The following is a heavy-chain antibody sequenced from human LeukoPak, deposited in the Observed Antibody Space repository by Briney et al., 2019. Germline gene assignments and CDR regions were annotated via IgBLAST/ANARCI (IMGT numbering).Heavy chain of an antibody. D-gene: IGHD3-10*01. CDR1: GGSISSSSYY. V-gene: IGHV4-39*01. J-gene: IGHJ4*02. CDR2: VYYSGST. CDR3: ARLQNSQGGEVLDY. Sequence: SETLSLTCTVSGGSISSSSYYWGWIRQPPGKGLEWIGSVYYSGSTNYNPSLKSRVTISVDTSKNQFSLNLSSVTAADTAVYYCARLQNSQGGEVLDYWGQGTLVTVSP.